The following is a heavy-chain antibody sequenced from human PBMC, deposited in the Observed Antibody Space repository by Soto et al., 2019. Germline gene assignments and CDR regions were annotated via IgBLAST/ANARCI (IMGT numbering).Heavy chain of an antibody. Sequence: ASVKVSCKASGYTFTGYYMHWVRQAPGQGLEWMGWINPNSGGTNYAQKFQGWVTMTRDTSISTAYMELSRLRSDDTAVYYCAREGIAAAGTYYYYGMDVWGQGTTVTVSS. CDR2: INPNSGGT. J-gene: IGHJ6*02. CDR3: AREGIAAAGTYYYYGMDV. CDR1: GYTFTGYY. D-gene: IGHD6-13*01. V-gene: IGHV1-2*04.